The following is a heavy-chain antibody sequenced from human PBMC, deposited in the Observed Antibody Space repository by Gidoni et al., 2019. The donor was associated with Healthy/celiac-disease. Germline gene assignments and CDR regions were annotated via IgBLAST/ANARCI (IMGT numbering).Heavy chain of an antibody. V-gene: IGHV3-33*01. D-gene: IGHD3-10*01. Sequence: QVQLVESGGGVVQPGRSLRLSCAASGFTLSRYGMHWVRQAPGKGLECVAVIWYDGSNKYYADSLKGRFTISRDNSKNTLYLQMNSLRAEDTAVYYCARAPEGYYGSGSYPNWFDPWGQGTLVTVSS. CDR2: IWYDGSNK. CDR1: GFTLSRYG. J-gene: IGHJ5*02. CDR3: ARAPEGYYGSGSYPNWFDP.